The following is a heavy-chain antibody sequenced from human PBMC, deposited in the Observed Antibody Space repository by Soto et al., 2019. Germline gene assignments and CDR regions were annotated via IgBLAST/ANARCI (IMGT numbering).Heavy chain of an antibody. J-gene: IGHJ6*02. CDR2: IIPIFGTA. CDR3: ARGYCSGGSCYAGYYHYYGMDV. Sequence: ASVKVSCKASGGTFSSYAISRVRQAPGQGLEWMGGIIPIFGTANYAQKFQGRVTITADKSTSTAYMELSSLRSEDTAVYYCARGYCSGGSCYAGYYHYYGMDVWGQGTTVTVSS. CDR1: GGTFSSYA. D-gene: IGHD2-15*01. V-gene: IGHV1-69*06.